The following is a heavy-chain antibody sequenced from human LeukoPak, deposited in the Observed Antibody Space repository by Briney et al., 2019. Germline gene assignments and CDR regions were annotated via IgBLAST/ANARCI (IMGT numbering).Heavy chain of an antibody. CDR1: GFTFRDFW. CDR3: AKDMGNGVVTLRNNFDY. D-gene: IGHD3-3*01. J-gene: IGHJ4*02. Sequence: GGSLRLSCAASGFTFRDFWFHWVRQVPGKGPVWVSRVNDDGSKTFYPGSVKGRFTISRDNAKNSLYLQMNSLRPEDTALYYCAKDMGNGVVTLRNNFDYWGQGTLVTVSS. V-gene: IGHV3-74*01. CDR2: VNDDGSKT.